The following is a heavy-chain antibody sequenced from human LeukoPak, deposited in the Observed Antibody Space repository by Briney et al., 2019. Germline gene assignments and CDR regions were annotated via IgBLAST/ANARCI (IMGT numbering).Heavy chain of an antibody. CDR2: VYYTGST. D-gene: IGHD3-10*01. CDR3: ATSNPPLITAVRD. Sequence: SETLSLTCTVSGGSINNYYWSWIRQPPGKGLEWIGYVYYTGSTNYNPSLKSRVTISIDTSKNQFSLNLNSVTAADTAVYYCATSNPPLITAVRDWGQGTLVTVSS. J-gene: IGHJ4*02. V-gene: IGHV4-59*01. CDR1: GGSINNYY.